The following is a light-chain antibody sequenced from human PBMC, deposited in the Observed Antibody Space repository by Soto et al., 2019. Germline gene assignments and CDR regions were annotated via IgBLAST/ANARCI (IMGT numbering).Light chain of an antibody. V-gene: IGKV3D-15*01. CDR2: GIS. CDR1: QSVNSN. CDR3: QQHTNWPIT. J-gene: IGKJ5*01. Sequence: EVVMTQSPATLSVSPGDRATLSCRASQSVNSNYLAWYQQKPGQPPRLLIYGISTRATGIPDRFSASGSGTEFTLTISSLQPEDFAIYYCQQHTNWPITFGQGTRLEMK.